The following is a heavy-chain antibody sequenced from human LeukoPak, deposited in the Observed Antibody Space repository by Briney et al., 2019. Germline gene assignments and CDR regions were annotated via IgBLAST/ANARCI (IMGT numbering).Heavy chain of an antibody. D-gene: IGHD1-7*01. CDR2: IVSSVRPT. J-gene: IGHJ6*03. CDR3: ARHQKVLSGTYYLDMYV. Sequence: SLCLSCAPSGFTPNDYSTSWVRHAPGKGVGWVSYIVSSVRPTYYADSAKGRVTISRDNGKNSLYLQMNSLRAEDTTVYYCARHQKVLSGTYYLDMYVWGKGITVIV. CDR1: GFTPNDYS. V-gene: IGHV3-11*01.